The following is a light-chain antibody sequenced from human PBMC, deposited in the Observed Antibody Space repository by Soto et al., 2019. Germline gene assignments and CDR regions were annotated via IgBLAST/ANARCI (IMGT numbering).Light chain of an antibody. V-gene: IGKV3-15*01. CDR3: QLYSYWPLT. CDR2: GAS. Sequence: EIVMTHSPATLSVSPGERATLSCRASQSVSSKLAWYQQKPGQAPRLLIYGASTRATDIPTTFSGSGSGTEFTLTISSLQSEDFAVYYCQLYSYWPLTFGGGTKVEIK. CDR1: QSVSSK. J-gene: IGKJ4*01.